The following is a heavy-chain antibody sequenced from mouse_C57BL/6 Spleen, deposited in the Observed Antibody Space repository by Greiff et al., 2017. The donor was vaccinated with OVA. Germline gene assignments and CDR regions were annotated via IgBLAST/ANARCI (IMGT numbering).Heavy chain of an antibody. V-gene: IGHV5-6*01. CDR1: GFTFSSYG. CDR2: ISSGGSYI. D-gene: IGHD1-1*01. J-gene: IGHJ2*01. Sequence: EVMLVESGGDLVKPGGSLKLSCAASGFTFSSYGMSWVRQTPDKRLEWVATISSGGSYIYYPDSVKGRFTISRDNAKNTLYLQMSSLKAEDTAMYYWARPHGSSLYYFDYWGQGTTLTVSS. CDR3: ARPHGSSLYYFDY.